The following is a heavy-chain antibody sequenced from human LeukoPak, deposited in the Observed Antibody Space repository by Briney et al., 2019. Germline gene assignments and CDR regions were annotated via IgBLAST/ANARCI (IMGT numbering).Heavy chain of an antibody. J-gene: IGHJ4*02. CDR3: EKGDFFCPSFSCPLHY. V-gene: IGHV3-43*01. D-gene: IGHD3-3*01. CDR2: ISWDGGST. CDR1: GFTFDDYT. Sequence: GGSLRLSCAASGFTFDDYTLHWVRQRPGKGLEWISLISWDGGSTYYADSVKGRFTISRDNDKNALYLQMNSLGTEDTALYYCEKGDFFCPSFSCPLHYWGQGTLVAVSP.